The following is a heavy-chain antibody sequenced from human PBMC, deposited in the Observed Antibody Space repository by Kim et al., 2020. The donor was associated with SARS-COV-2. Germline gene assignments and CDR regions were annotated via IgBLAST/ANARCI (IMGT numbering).Heavy chain of an antibody. J-gene: IGHJ3*02. CDR3: ARHSASPTNYSGAFDI. V-gene: IGHV5-51*01. CDR1: GYSFTSYW. CDR2: IYPGDSDT. Sequence: GESLKISCKGSGYSFTSYWIGWVRQMPGKGLEWMGIIYPGDSDTRYSPSFQGQVTISADKSISTAYLQWSSPKASDTAMYYCARHSASPTNYSGAFDIWGQGTMVTVSS. D-gene: IGHD2-15*01.